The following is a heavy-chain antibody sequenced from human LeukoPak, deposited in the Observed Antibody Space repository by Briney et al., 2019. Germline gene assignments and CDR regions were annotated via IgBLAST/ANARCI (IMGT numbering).Heavy chain of an antibody. J-gene: IGHJ5*02. CDR1: GGSFSGYY. V-gene: IGHV4-34*01. CDR2: INHSGGT. CDR3: ARDRSGSHTRMYNWFDP. Sequence: KPSETLSLTCAVYGGSFSGYYWSWIRQPPGKGLEWIGEINHSGGTNYNPSLKSRVTISVDTSKNQFSLKLSSVTAADTAVYYRARDRSGSHTRMYNWFDPWGQGTLVTVSS. D-gene: IGHD3-10*01.